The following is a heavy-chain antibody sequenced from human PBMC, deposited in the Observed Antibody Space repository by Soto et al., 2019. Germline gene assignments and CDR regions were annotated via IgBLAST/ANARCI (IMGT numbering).Heavy chain of an antibody. CDR3: ARAQQLGAFDI. D-gene: IGHD6-13*01. J-gene: IGHJ3*02. CDR1: GFTFSSYA. Sequence: GGSLRLSCSASGFTFSSYAMHWVRQAPGKGLEYVSAISSNGGSTYYADSVKGRFTISRDNSKNTLYLQMNSLRAEDTAVYYCARAQQLGAFDIWGQGTMVTVSS. CDR2: ISSNGGST. V-gene: IGHV3-64*04.